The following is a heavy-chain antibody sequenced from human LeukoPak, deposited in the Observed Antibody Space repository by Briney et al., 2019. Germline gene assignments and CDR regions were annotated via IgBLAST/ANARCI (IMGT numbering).Heavy chain of an antibody. V-gene: IGHV5-51*01. D-gene: IGHD2-2*03. CDR1: GYSFTSYW. Sequence: GESLKISCKGSGYSFTSYWIGWVRRMPGKGLEWMGIIFPGDSDTRYSPSFQGQVTISADKSITTAYLQWSSLKASDTAMYYCARQRSIYSGGWIFIDYWGQGTLVTVSS. CDR3: ARQRSIYSGGWIFIDY. J-gene: IGHJ4*02. CDR2: IFPGDSDT.